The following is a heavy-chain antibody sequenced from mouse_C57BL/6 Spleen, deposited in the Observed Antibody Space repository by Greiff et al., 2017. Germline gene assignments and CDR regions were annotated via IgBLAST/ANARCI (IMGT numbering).Heavy chain of an antibody. D-gene: IGHD4-1*01. V-gene: IGHV5-4*03. CDR1: GFTFSSYA. CDR3: ARIAGTRYFDV. Sequence: EVMLVESGGGLVKPGGSLKLSCAASGFTFSSYAMSWVRQTPEKRLEWVATISDGGSYTYYPDNVKGRFTISRDNAKNNLYLQMSHLKSEDTAMYYCARIAGTRYFDVWGTGTTVTVSS. CDR2: ISDGGSYT. J-gene: IGHJ1*03.